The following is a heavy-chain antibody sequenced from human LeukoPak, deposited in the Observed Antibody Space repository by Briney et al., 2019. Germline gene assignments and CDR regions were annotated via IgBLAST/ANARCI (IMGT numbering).Heavy chain of an antibody. CDR3: AGDPATVVRGAFDI. V-gene: IGHV3-48*01. J-gene: IGHJ3*02. CDR1: GFTFSSYS. D-gene: IGHD4-23*01. CDR2: ISSSSSTI. Sequence: GGSLRLSCAASGFTFSSYSMNWVRQAPGKGLEWVSYISSSSSTIYYADSVKGRFTISRDNAKNSLYLQMNSLRAEDTAVYYCAGDPATVVRGAFDIWGQGTMVTVSS.